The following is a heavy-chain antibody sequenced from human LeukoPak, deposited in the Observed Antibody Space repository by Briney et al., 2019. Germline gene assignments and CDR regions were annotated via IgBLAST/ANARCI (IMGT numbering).Heavy chain of an antibody. V-gene: IGHV3-23*01. CDR3: AKDQGYYGSGSYYDY. Sequence: GGSLRLSCAASGFTFSSYAMSWVRQAPGKGLEWVSAISGSGGSTYYADSVKGRFTISRDNSKNTLYLQMNSLRAEDTAVYYCAKDQGYYGSGSYYDYWGQGTLVTVSS. D-gene: IGHD3-10*01. J-gene: IGHJ4*02. CDR2: ISGSGGST. CDR1: GFTFSSYA.